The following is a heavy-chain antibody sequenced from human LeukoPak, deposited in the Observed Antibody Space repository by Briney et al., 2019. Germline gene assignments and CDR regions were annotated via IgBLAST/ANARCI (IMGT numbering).Heavy chain of an antibody. CDR1: GFTFSSCG. D-gene: IGHD6-19*01. V-gene: IGHV3-7*01. CDR3: ASKQWLVSDFDY. CDR2: IKQDGSEK. J-gene: IGHJ4*02. Sequence: GGSLRLSCAASGFTFSSCGMTWVRQAPGKGLEWVANIKQDGSEKYYVDSVKGRFTISRDNAKNSLFLQMNSLRAEDTAVYYCASKQWLVSDFDYWGQGTLVTVSS.